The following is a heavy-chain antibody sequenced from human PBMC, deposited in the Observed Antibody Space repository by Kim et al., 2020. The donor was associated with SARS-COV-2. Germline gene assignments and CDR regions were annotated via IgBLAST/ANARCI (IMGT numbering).Heavy chain of an antibody. Sequence: SVKFSCKASGGTFSSYAISWVRQAPGQGLEWMGRIIPILGIANYAQKFQGRVTSTADKSTSTAYMELSSLRSEDTAVYYCAQRPGYCSSTSCYEGVYYYYGMDVWGRGTTFTVSS. CDR2: IIPILGIA. CDR1: GGTFSSYA. J-gene: IGHJ6*01. CDR3: AQRPGYCSSTSCYEGVYYYYGMDV. D-gene: IGHD2-2*01. V-gene: IGHV1-69*04.